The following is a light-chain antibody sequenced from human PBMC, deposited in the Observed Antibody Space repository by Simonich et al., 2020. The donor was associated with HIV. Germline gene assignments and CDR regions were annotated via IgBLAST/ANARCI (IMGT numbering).Light chain of an antibody. CDR3: QVWDSSSDHPHVV. J-gene: IGLJ2*01. V-gene: IGLV3-21*03. Sequence: SYVLTQPPSVSVCPGKTARITCGGNNIGSKSVHWYQQKPGQAHVLVVCGDSDRPSGLPERVSGSNSGNTATLTISTVEAGDEADYYCQVWDSSSDHPHVVFGGGTKLPVL. CDR2: GDS. CDR1: NIGSKS.